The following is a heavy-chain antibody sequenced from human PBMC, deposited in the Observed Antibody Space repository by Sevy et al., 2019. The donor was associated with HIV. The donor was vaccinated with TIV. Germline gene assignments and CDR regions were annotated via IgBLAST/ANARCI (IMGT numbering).Heavy chain of an antibody. V-gene: IGHV1-24*01. D-gene: IGHD3-22*01. CDR3: ATTKDYYDSSGYPFDY. CDR2: FDPEDGET. CDR1: GYTLTEFS. Sequence: ASVKVSCKVSGYTLTEFSMHWVRQAPGKGLEWMGTFDPEDGETIYAQKFQGRVTMTEDTSQDTASMELSSLRSEDTAVYYCATTKDYYDSSGYPFDYWGQGTLVTVSS. J-gene: IGHJ4*02.